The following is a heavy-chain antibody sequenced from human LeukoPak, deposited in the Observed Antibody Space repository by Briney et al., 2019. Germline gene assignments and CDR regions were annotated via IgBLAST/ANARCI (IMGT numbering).Heavy chain of an antibody. J-gene: IGHJ4*02. CDR3: AKDGFYSNYGDY. D-gene: IGHD4-11*01. V-gene: IGHV4-39*07. CDR1: GGSISSSSYY. CDR2: IYYSGST. Sequence: SETLSLTCTVSGGSISSSSYYWGWIRQPPGKGLEWIGSIYYSGSTYYNPSLKSRVTISVDTSKNQFSLKLSSVTAADTAVYYCAKDGFYSNYGDYWGQGTLVTVSS.